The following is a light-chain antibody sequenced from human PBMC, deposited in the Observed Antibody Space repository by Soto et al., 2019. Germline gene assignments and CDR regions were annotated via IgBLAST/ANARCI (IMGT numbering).Light chain of an antibody. J-gene: IGKJ1*01. CDR2: GAS. Sequence: EIVMTQSPATLSVSPGESVTLSCRASLTMNNNIAWYQHKPGQAPRLLIFGASSRATGVPGRFRGSGFGTEFTLSISSLQSEDFAVYYCQQYNERPPWTFGQGTTVEMK. CDR3: QQYNERPPWT. V-gene: IGKV3-15*01. CDR1: LTMNNN.